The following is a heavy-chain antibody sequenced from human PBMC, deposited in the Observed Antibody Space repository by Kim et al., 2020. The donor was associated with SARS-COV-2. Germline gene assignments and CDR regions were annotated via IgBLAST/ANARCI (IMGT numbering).Heavy chain of an antibody. V-gene: IGHV1-69*13. Sequence: SVKVSCKASRGTFNNYALNWVRQAPGQGLEWMGGIIPIFGPGKYARKLQSRVTITADRSTSTGYMEFRSLRSEDTGVYYCVTSAWLPTSDGSDWTVQYFDNWGQGTQVIVSS. CDR1: RGTFNNYA. CDR3: VTSAWLPTSDGSDWTVQYFDN. CDR2: IIPIFGPG. J-gene: IGHJ5*02. D-gene: IGHD6-19*01.